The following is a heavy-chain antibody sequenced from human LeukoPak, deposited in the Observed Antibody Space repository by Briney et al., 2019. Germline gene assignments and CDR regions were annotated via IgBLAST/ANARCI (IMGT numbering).Heavy chain of an antibody. J-gene: IGHJ4*02. CDR3: ARALIGYYFDY. D-gene: IGHD2-8*01. CDR1: GCTFSGYS. V-gene: IGHV3-48*04. Sequence: GGSLRVSCAASGCTFSGYSMNWVRQAPGKGLEWVSYISSGSGTMYYADSVKGRFTISRDNAKNSLYLQMNSLRAEDTAVYYCARALIGYYFDYWGQGTLVTVSS. CDR2: ISSGSGTM.